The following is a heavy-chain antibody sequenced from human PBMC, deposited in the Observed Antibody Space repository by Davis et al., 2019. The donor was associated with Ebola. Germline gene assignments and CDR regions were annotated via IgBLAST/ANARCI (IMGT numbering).Heavy chain of an antibody. J-gene: IGHJ6*02. CDR1: GGSISSYY. CDR2: IYYSGST. Sequence: GSLRLSCTVSGGSISSYYWSWIRQPPGKGLEWIGYIYYSGSTNYNPSLKSRVTISVDTSKNQFSLKLSSVTAADTAVYYCARAGGYCSSTSCYDYYYYGMDVWGQGTTVTVSS. V-gene: IGHV4-59*01. D-gene: IGHD2-2*01. CDR3: ARAGGYCSSTSCYDYYYYGMDV.